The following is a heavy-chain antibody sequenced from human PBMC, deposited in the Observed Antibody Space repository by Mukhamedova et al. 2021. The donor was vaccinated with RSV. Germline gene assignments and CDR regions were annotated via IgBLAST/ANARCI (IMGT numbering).Heavy chain of an antibody. Sequence: AMHWVRQAPGKGPEWVSGISWNSGSIGYADSVKGRFTISRDNAKNSLYLQMNSLRAEDTALYYCAKAPPRIQLYDYFDYWGQGTL. D-gene: IGHD5-18*01. V-gene: IGHV3-9*01. CDR2: ISWNSGSI. CDR3: AKAPPRIQLYDYFDY. CDR1: A. J-gene: IGHJ4*02.